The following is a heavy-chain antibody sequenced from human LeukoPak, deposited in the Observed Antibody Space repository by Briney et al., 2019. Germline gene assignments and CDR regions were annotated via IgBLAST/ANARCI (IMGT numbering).Heavy chain of an antibody. CDR2: ISYTGSA. V-gene: IGHV4-59*11. CDR3: AREVDDYGGSFDY. D-gene: IGHD4-23*01. CDR1: GGYINSHY. J-gene: IGHJ4*02. Sequence: PSETLSLTCTVSGGYINSHYWGWIRQPPGKVLEYIGYISYTGSAIYGPSLESRVTISIDTSKKEFSLKLSSVTAADTAVYYCAREVDDYGGSFDYWGQGTLVTVSS.